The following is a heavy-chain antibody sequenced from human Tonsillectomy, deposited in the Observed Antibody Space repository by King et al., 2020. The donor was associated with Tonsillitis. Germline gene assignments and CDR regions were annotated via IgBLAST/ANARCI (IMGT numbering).Heavy chain of an antibody. CDR3: ARHARGPYYYDSSGYSDY. J-gene: IGHJ4*02. CDR1: GGSISSSSYY. Sequence: LQLQESGPGLVKPSETLSLTCTVSGGSISSSSYYWGWIRQPPGKGLEWIGSIYYSGSTYYNPSLKSRVTISVDTSKNQFSLKLSSVTAADTAVYYCARHARGPYYYDSSGYSDYWGQGTLVIVSS. CDR2: IYYSGST. V-gene: IGHV4-39*01. D-gene: IGHD3-22*01.